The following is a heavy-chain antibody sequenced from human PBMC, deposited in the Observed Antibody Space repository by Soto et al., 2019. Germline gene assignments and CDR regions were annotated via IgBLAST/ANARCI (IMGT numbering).Heavy chain of an antibody. Sequence: GSLRLSCAASGXTFSNYSMGWVRQAPGKGLEWVSSISGSGGSTYYADSVKGLFTISRDNSKNSLSLQMNSLRDEDTAIYYCAKGSTTIVSSGINWFDSWGQGTLVTVSS. CDR1: GXTFSNYS. V-gene: IGHV3-23*01. J-gene: IGHJ5*01. D-gene: IGHD3-22*01. CDR2: ISGSGGST. CDR3: AKGSTTIVSSGINWFDS.